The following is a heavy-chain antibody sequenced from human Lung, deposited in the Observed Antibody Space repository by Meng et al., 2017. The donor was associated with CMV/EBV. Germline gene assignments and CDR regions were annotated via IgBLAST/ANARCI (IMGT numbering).Heavy chain of an antibody. D-gene: IGHD2-2*02. CDR3: ARVTLGYCSSTSCYTMYYFDY. CDR1: DYY. V-gene: IGHV4-30-4*08. J-gene: IGHJ4*02. Sequence: DYYWSWIRQPPGKGLEWIGYIYYSGSTYYNPSLKSRVTISVDTSKNQFSLKLSSVTAADTAVYYCARVTLGYCSSTSCYTMYYFDYWGQGTLVTVSS. CDR2: IYYSGST.